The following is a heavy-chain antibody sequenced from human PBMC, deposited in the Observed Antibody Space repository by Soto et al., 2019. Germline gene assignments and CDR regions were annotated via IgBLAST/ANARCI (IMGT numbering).Heavy chain of an antibody. CDR1: EFSFSDQY. D-gene: IGHD2-15*01. CDR3: SCVDPSAKSPDY. Sequence: VQVEESGGGLVLPGGSLRLSCTVSAVSEFSFSDQYMDWVRQAPGKGLEWVGRSRNRVNNLSTAYAASVQGRFTISRDESKNTVYLQMNSLKTDDTAVYYCSCVDPSAKSPDYWGQGTLVTVSS. J-gene: IGHJ4*02. CDR2: SRNRVNNLST. V-gene: IGHV3-72*01.